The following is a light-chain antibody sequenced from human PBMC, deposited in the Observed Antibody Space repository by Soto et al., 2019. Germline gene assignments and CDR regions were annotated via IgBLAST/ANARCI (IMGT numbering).Light chain of an antibody. CDR3: QQYDNWPFT. J-gene: IGKJ3*01. CDR2: GAS. V-gene: IGKV3-15*01. CDR1: QSVSSK. Sequence: EVVMTQSPATLSVSPGEGATLSCRASQSVSSKLAWYQQKPGQAPRLLIYGASTRATGIPARFSGSESGTEFALTISSLQSEDFAVYYCQQYDNWPFTFGPVTIVDIK.